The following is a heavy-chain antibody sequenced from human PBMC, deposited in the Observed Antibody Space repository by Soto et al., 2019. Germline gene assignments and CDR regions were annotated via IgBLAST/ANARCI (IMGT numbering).Heavy chain of an antibody. CDR1: GFTFNDYA. CDR3: AKARVGTTHFDY. CDR2: ISYDGNYK. Sequence: QVQLVESGGGVVQPGRSLRLSCSASGFTFNDYAMHWVRQAPGKGLEWVSFISYDGNYKYYADYVKGRFTISRDTSKNTLYLQMNSLRPEDTAVYFCAKARVGTTHFDYWGQGTLVTASS. D-gene: IGHD1-26*01. J-gene: IGHJ4*02. V-gene: IGHV3-30*18.